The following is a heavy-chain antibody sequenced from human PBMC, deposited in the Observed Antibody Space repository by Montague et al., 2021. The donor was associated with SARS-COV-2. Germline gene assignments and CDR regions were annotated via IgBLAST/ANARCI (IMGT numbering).Heavy chain of an antibody. CDR3: ARDHMTIQLLVYYYGMDV. CDR1: GGSISSYY. CDR2: IYPSGST. Sequence: SETLSLTCTVSGGSISSYYWSRIRQPAGKGLEWIGRIYPSGSTKYNHSLKRRVTMSVDTSKHQFYLKLRVVTAAATAVYYCARDHMTIQLLVYYYGMDVWGQGTTVTVSS. J-gene: IGHJ6*02. D-gene: IGHD5-18*01. V-gene: IGHV4-4*07.